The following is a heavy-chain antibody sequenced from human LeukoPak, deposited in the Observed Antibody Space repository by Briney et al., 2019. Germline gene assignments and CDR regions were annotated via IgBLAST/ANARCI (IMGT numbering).Heavy chain of an antibody. D-gene: IGHD3-10*01. J-gene: IGHJ4*02. Sequence: GGSLRLSCAASGFTFDDYGMSWVRQAPGKGLEWVGRIKSKTDGGTTDYAAPVKGRFTISRDDSKNTLYLQMNSLKTEDTAVYYCTALWFGELLINDYWGQGTLVTVSS. CDR2: IKSKTDGGTT. CDR1: GFTFDDYG. V-gene: IGHV3-15*01. CDR3: TALWFGELLINDY.